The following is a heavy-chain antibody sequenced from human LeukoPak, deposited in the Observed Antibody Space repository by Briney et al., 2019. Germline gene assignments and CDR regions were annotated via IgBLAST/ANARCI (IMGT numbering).Heavy chain of an antibody. D-gene: IGHD1-26*01. CDR1: GFTFSSYS. Sequence: GGSLRLSCAASGFTFSSYSMDWVRQAPGKGLEWVSSITSSGTYIYYADSVKGRFTISRDNAKNSLYLQMNSLRPEDTAVYYCARDPYSGSYGDYYYYYMDVWGKGTTVTISS. CDR2: ITSSGTYI. CDR3: ARDPYSGSYGDYYYYYMDV. V-gene: IGHV3-21*01. J-gene: IGHJ6*03.